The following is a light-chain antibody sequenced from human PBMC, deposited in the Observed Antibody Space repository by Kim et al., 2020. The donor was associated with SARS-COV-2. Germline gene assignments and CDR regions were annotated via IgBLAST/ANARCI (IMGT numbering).Light chain of an antibody. J-gene: IGKJ1*01. V-gene: IGKV3D-15*01. CDR1: QGISTN. Sequence: EIVLTQSPVTLSVSPGERATLSCRASQGISTNFAWCHHKPVQAPRLLISGASTRAPGISARFSGGGSGGEFTLTISSLQSEDFGLYYCQQDHNGPSTFGQGTKVDSK. CDR3: QQDHNGPST. CDR2: GAS.